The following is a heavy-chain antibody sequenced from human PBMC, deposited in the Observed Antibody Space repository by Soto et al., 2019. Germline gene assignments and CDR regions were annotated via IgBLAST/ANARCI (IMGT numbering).Heavy chain of an antibody. CDR1: GFTFSSYW. J-gene: IGHJ6*02. CDR2: INSDGSST. V-gene: IGHV3-74*01. CDR3: ARCRAYYDFWSGEDYYYYGMDV. Sequence: GGSLRLSCAASGFTFSSYWMHWVRQAPGKGLVWVSRINSDGSSTSYADSVKGRFTISRDNAKNTLYLQMNSLRAEDTAVYYCARCRAYYDFWSGEDYYYYGMDVWGQGTTVTVSS. D-gene: IGHD3-3*01.